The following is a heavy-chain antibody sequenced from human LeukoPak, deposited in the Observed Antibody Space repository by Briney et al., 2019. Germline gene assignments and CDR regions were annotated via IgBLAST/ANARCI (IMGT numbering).Heavy chain of an antibody. V-gene: IGHV3-30*03. CDR1: GFTLSSYG. Sequence: GGSLRLSCATSGFTLSSYGIHWVRQAPGKGLEWVPIILFDGSGKCYADSVKGRFTISRGYSKTTMYLFMNSLRAEDTAVWSPSPQYKMDVWGQGTTVTVSS. J-gene: IGHJ6*02. CDR2: ILFDGSGK. D-gene: IGHD1-1*01. CDR3: SPQYKMDV.